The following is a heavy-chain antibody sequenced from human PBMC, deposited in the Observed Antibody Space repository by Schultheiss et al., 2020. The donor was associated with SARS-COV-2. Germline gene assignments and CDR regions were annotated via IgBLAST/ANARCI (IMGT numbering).Heavy chain of an antibody. CDR2: VFYSGST. CDR1: GYSINSGYY. D-gene: IGHD3-10*01. J-gene: IGHJ6*02. CDR3: ARDSREGSGSYPDYYYGMDV. V-gene: IGHV4-38-2*02. Sequence: SETLSLTCAVSGYSINSGYYWGWIRQPPGKGLEYIGYVFYSGSTNYNPSLKSRVTISVDTSKNQFSLKLSSVTAADTAVYYCARDSREGSGSYPDYYYGMDVWGQGTTVTVSS.